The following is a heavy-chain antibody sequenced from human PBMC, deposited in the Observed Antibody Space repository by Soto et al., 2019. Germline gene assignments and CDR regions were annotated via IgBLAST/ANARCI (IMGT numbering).Heavy chain of an antibody. CDR3: ARLPAATTWNYYYYGMDV. CDR1: GYSFTSYW. V-gene: IGHV5-10-1*01. J-gene: IGHJ6*04. Sequence: PGESLKISCKGSGYSFTSYWISWVRQMPGKGLEWMGRIDPSDSYTNYSPSFQGHVTISADKSISTAYLQWSSLKASDTAMYYCARLPAATTWNYYYYGMDVWGKGTTVTVS. D-gene: IGHD2-2*01. CDR2: IDPSDSYT.